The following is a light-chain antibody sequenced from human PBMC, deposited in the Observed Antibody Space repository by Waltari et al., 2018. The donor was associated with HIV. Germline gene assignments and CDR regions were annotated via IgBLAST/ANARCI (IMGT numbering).Light chain of an antibody. J-gene: IGKJ5*01. CDR1: QSVNINY. V-gene: IGKV3-20*01. CDR3: QQYGGSPIT. Sequence: EIVLTQSPDTLSLSPGEKATLSCRASQSVNINYLAWYQHKPGQAPRLLIYGASSRATGIPDRFSGSGSGTDFTLTISRLEPEDSAVYYCQQYGGSPITFGQGTRLEIK. CDR2: GAS.